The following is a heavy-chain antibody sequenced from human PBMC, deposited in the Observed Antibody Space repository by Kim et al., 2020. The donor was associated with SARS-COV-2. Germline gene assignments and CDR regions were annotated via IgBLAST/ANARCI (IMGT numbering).Heavy chain of an antibody. CDR2: IYSGGSST. V-gene: IGHV3-23*03. CDR3: AKPKEGRYGMDV. Sequence: GGSLRLSCAASGFTFSSYAMSWVRQAPGKGLEWVSVIYSGGSSTYYADSVKGRFTISRDNSKNTLYLQMNSLRAEDTAVYYCAKPKEGRYGMDVWGQGTTVTVSS. J-gene: IGHJ6*02. CDR1: GFTFSSYA.